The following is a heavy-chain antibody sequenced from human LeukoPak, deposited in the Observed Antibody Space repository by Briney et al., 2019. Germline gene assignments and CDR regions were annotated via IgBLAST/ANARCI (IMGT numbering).Heavy chain of an antibody. CDR2: INPNSGGT. J-gene: IGHJ6*02. V-gene: IGHV1-2*02. D-gene: IGHD5-12*01. CDR1: GYTFTGYY. CDR3: ASGLVATIKDYYYGMDV. Sequence: ASVKVSCKASGYTFTGYYMHWVRQAPGQGLEWMGWINPNSGGTNYAQKFQGRVTMTRDMSISTAYMELSRLSPDDTAVYYCASGLVATIKDYYYGMDVWGQGTTVTVSS.